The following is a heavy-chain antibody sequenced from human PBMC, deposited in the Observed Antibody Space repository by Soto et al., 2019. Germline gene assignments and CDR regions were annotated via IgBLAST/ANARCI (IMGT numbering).Heavy chain of an antibody. Sequence: GGSLRLSCAASGFTFSSYAMSWVRQAPGKGLEWVSAISGSGGSTYYADSVKGRFTISRDNSKNTLYLQMNSLRAEDTAVYYCAKPPPAPHCSGGSCYGYYYYYMDVWGKGTTVTVSS. D-gene: IGHD2-15*01. CDR1: GFTFSSYA. J-gene: IGHJ6*03. CDR2: ISGSGGST. V-gene: IGHV3-23*01. CDR3: AKPPPAPHCSGGSCYGYYYYYMDV.